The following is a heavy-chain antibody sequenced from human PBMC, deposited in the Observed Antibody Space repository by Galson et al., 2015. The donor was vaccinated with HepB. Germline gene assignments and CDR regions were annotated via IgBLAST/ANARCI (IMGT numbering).Heavy chain of an antibody. CDR3: AKGRYSHSYAMDY. CDR1: GFTFGDYD. Sequence: SLRLSCAASGFTFGDYDMHWVRQAPGKGLEWVSCISWSGGSIDYADSVKGRFTISRDNAKNSLYLQMNSLRAEDTALYYCAKGRYSHSYAMDYWGQGTTVTVSS. CDR2: ISWSGGSI. D-gene: IGHD2-2*02. V-gene: IGHV3-9*01. J-gene: IGHJ6*02.